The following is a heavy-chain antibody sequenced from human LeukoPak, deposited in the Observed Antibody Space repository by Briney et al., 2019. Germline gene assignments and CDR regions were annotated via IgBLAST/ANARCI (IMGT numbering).Heavy chain of an antibody. CDR2: IQYDGSNK. CDR3: AKSWCATICYGIYD. Sequence: GGSLRLSCAASGFSFSTYGMQWVRQAPGKGLERVAFIQYDGSNKYYAESVKGRFTISRDNSKNTLYLQMNGLRADDTAVYYCAKSWCATICYGIYDWGQGTLVTVS. V-gene: IGHV3-30*02. D-gene: IGHD2-2*01. CDR1: GFSFSTYG. J-gene: IGHJ4*02.